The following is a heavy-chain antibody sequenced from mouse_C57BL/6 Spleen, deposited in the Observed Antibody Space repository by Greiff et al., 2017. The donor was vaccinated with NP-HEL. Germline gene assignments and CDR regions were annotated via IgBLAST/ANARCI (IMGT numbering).Heavy chain of an antibody. CDR1: GFNIKNTY. CDR2: IDPANGNT. CDR3: ARGNDYDGPWFAY. V-gene: IGHV14-3*01. J-gene: IGHJ3*01. D-gene: IGHD2-4*01. Sequence: VQLQQSVAELVRPGASVKLSCTASGFNIKNTYMHWVKQRPEQGLEWIGRIDPANGNTKYAPKFQGKATITADTSSNTAYLQLSSLTSEDTASYYCARGNDYDGPWFAYWGQGTLVTVSA.